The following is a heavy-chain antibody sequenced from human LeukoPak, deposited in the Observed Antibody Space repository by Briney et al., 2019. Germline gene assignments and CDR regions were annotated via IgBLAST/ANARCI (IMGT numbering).Heavy chain of an antibody. J-gene: IGHJ3*02. V-gene: IGHV3-9*01. CDR2: ISWNSGTI. Sequence: GGSLRLSCAASGFTFDDYVMNWVRQAPGKGLEWVSGISWNSGTIGYADSVKGRFTISRVNAKNSLYLQMNSLRAEDTALYYCVKGAAYHLGDAFDIWGQGTMVTVSS. CDR3: VKGAAYHLGDAFDI. D-gene: IGHD2-15*01. CDR1: GFTFDDYV.